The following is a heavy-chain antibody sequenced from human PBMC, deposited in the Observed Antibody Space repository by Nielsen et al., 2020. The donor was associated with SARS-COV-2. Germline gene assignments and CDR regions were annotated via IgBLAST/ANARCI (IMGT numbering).Heavy chain of an antibody. CDR1: GFTFSSYS. V-gene: IGHV3-21*01. Sequence: GESLKISCAASGFTFSSYSMNWVLQAPGKGLECVSSISSSSSYIYYADSVKGRFTISRDNAKNSLYLQMNSLRAEDTAVYYCARDNSRWNCSSTSCYSYWYFDLWGRGTLVTVSS. CDR3: ARDNSRWNCSSTSCYSYWYFDL. CDR2: ISSSSSYI. D-gene: IGHD2-2*01. J-gene: IGHJ2*01.